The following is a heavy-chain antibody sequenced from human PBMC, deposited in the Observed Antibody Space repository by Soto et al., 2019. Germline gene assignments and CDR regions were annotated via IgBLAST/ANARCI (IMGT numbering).Heavy chain of an antibody. J-gene: IGHJ4*02. Sequence: TGGSLRLSCAASGFTFSSYAMSWVRQAPGKGLEWVSAISGSGGSTYYADSVKGRFTISRDNSKNTLYLQMNSLRAEDTAVYYCAKAPMPDWSGYSYYFDYWGQGTLVTVSS. D-gene: IGHD3-3*01. CDR3: AKAPMPDWSGYSYYFDY. CDR2: ISGSGGST. V-gene: IGHV3-23*01. CDR1: GFTFSSYA.